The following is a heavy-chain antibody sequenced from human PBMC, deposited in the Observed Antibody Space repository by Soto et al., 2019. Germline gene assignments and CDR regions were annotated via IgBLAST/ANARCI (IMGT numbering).Heavy chain of an antibody. D-gene: IGHD4-17*01. CDR1: GFTFSTYP. CDR3: AKGDVYGDYNFDY. V-gene: IGHV3-23*01. Sequence: EVQLLESGGGLVQPGGSLRLSCVASGFTFSTYPMSWVRRAPGKGLEWVSGISGSAANTYYADSVKGRFTMSRDNSKNTLFLQMNSLRAADTAVYYCAKGDVYGDYNFDYWGQGTLVTVSS. J-gene: IGHJ4*02. CDR2: ISGSAANT.